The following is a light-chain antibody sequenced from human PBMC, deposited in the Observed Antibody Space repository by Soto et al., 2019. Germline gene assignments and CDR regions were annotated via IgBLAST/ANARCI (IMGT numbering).Light chain of an antibody. Sequence: ETVLTQSPGTLSLSPGEGATLSCRASQSVCSNCLAWYQQKPGQAPRLLIFGASSRATGIPDRFSGSGSGTDCTLTISRLEPEDFAVYYCQHYGTTPWTFGQGTKVEIK. CDR3: QHYGTTPWT. CDR1: QSVCSNC. J-gene: IGKJ1*01. V-gene: IGKV3-20*01. CDR2: GAS.